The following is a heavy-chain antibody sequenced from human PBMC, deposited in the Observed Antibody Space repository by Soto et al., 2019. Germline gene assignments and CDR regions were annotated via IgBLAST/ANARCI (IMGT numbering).Heavy chain of an antibody. CDR1: GGSISSSNW. Sequence: QVQLQESGPGLVKPSGTLSLTCAVSGGSISSSNWWSWVRQTPGKGLEWMGEIYHSGTTNYNPSLKMRLTMSVDKSKHQFSLTLSSVTAAATAVYFCTSWSGSAPSSSTWGQGTLVTVSS. V-gene: IGHV4-4*02. J-gene: IGHJ4*02. CDR3: TSWSGSAPSSST. D-gene: IGHD6-6*01. CDR2: IYHSGTT.